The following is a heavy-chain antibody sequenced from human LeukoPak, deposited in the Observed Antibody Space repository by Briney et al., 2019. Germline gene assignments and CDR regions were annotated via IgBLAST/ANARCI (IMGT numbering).Heavy chain of an antibody. CDR1: GFTFSSYT. CDR2: IKQDGREK. J-gene: IGHJ4*02. CDR3: ARYSYSHGYFDN. D-gene: IGHD5-18*01. Sequence: GGSLRLSCAASGFTFSSYTMNWVRQAPGKGLEWVANIKQDGREKNYVDSVKGRFTISRDNAKNSLYLQMTSLRAEDTAVYFCARYSYSHGYFDNWGQGTLVTVSS. V-gene: IGHV3-7*01.